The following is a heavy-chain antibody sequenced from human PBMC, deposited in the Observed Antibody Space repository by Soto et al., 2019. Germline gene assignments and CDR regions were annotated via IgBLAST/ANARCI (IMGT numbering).Heavy chain of an antibody. Sequence: QVQLQESGPGLVKPSETLSLTCTVSGGSISSYYWSWIRQPPGKGLEWIGYIYYSGSTNYNPSLKSRVTISVDTSKNQFSLKLSSVTAADTAVYYCARVNKKGFTMVRGVNYYYYYGMDVWGQGTTVTVSS. D-gene: IGHD3-10*01. J-gene: IGHJ6*02. V-gene: IGHV4-59*01. CDR3: ARVNKKGFTMVRGVNYYYYYGMDV. CDR1: GGSISSYY. CDR2: IYYSGST.